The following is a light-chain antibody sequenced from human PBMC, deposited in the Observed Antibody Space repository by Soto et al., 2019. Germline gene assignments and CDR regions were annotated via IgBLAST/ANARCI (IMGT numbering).Light chain of an antibody. CDR1: SSDVGHSNF. Sequence: QSVLTQPPSASGSPGQSVTISCTGSSSDVGHSNFVSWYQQHPGKGPKLIICEVSKRPSGVPDRFSGSKSGNTASLSVSGLQDEDEADYFCNAQADNGKHVFGTGTKLTVL. J-gene: IGLJ1*01. V-gene: IGLV2-8*01. CDR3: NAQADNGKHV. CDR2: EVS.